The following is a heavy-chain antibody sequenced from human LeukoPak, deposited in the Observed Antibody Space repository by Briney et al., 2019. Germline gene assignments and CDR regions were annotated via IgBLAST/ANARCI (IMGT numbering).Heavy chain of an antibody. V-gene: IGHV1-3*01. D-gene: IGHD3-9*01. CDR3: ARDREELRYFDWLLFDY. J-gene: IGHJ4*02. Sequence: ASVKVSCKASGYTFTSYAMHWVRQGPGQRLEWMGWINAGNGNTKYSQKFQGRVTITRDTSASTAYMELSSLRSEDTAVYYCARDREELRYFDWLLFDYWGQGTLVTVSS. CDR1: GYTFTSYA. CDR2: INAGNGNT.